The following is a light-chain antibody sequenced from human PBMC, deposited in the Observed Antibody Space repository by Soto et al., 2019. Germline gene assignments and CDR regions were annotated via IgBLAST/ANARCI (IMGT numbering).Light chain of an antibody. J-gene: IGKJ5*01. V-gene: IGKV1-39*01. CDR1: QSIRY. CDR2: AAS. CDR3: HQSYSSPA. Sequence: DIQMTQSPSSLSASVGDRVTITCRASQSIRYLNWYQQKPGKGPELLIYAASSLQSGVPSRFSGSGSGTDFTLTISSLQPEDSATYYCHQSYSSPAFGQGTRLEIK.